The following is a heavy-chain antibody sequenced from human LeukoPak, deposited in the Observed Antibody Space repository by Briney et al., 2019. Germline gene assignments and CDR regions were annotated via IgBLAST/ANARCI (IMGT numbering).Heavy chain of an antibody. J-gene: IGHJ4*02. CDR2: ISGSGGST. CDR1: GFTFSSYA. V-gene: IGHV3-23*01. Sequence: GGSLRLSCAASGFTFSSYAMSWVRQAPGKGLEWVSAISGSGGSTYYADSVKGRFTISRDNSKNTLYLQMNSLRAEDTAVYYCAKSHSSGYYVPAGDYWGQGTLVTVSS. D-gene: IGHD3-22*01. CDR3: AKSHSSGYYVPAGDY.